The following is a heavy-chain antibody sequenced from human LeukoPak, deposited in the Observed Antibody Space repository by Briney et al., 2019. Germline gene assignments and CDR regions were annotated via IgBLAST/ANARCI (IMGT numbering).Heavy chain of an antibody. J-gene: IGHJ4*02. V-gene: IGHV3-15*01. CDR2: IKRKSDGGTA. Sequence: GGSLRLSCEASGFTFSNAWMSWVRQAPGKGLEWVGRIKRKSDGGTADHAAPVKGRFTISRDDSKNTLYLQMNSLKTEDTAVYYCTTVTDGGLDYWGQGTLVTVSS. CDR1: GFTFSNAW. CDR3: TTVTDGGLDY.